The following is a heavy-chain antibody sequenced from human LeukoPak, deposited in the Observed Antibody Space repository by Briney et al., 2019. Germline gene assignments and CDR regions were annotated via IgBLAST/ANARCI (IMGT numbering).Heavy chain of an antibody. D-gene: IGHD2-21*01. V-gene: IGHV4-39*07. CDR1: GGSISSSSYY. Sequence: SETLSLTCTVSGGSISSSSYYWGWVRQPPGKGLEWIGSIYYSGSTYYNPSLKSRVTISVDTSKNQFSLKLSSVTAADTAVYYCAREGGGDPGVYWGQGTLVTVSS. J-gene: IGHJ4*02. CDR3: AREGGGDPGVY. CDR2: IYYSGST.